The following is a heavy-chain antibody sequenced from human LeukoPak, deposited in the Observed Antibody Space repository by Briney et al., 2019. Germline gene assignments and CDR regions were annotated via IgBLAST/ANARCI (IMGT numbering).Heavy chain of an antibody. V-gene: IGHV5-51*07. J-gene: IGHJ4*02. Sequence: MIFCYAASDITISNYYMSWGHKAPRNLLWWVFIIHGDCSTCYSPSFQGQVTISADKSINTAYLQWSSLKASDTAMYYCARRWEYSSSWYLFDYWGQGTLVTVSS. D-gene: IGHD6-13*01. CDR2: IIHGDCST. CDR1: SDITISNYY. CDR3: ARRWEYSSSWYLFDY.